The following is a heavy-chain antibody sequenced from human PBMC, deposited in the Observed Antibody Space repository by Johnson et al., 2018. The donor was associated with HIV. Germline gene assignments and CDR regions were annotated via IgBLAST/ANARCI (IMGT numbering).Heavy chain of an antibody. CDR3: TRDTPPRGELLSGAFDV. CDR1: GFTFDDYG. CDR2: LSWKGGST. J-gene: IGHJ3*01. V-gene: IGHV3-20*04. D-gene: IGHD1-26*01. Sequence: VQLVESGGGVVRPGGSLRLSCAASGFTFDDYGMSWFRQAPGKGLEWVSGLSWKGGSTGYADSVQGRFTISKDNAKNSLYLQMNSLGGDDTAFYYCTRDTPPRGELLSGAFDVWGQGTMVTVSS.